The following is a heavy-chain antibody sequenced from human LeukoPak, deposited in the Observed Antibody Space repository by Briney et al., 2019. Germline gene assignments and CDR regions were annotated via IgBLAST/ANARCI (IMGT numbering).Heavy chain of an antibody. CDR1: GYSITSGYY. J-gene: IGHJ6*03. CDR3: ARHFEILTGYPYYYYMDV. Sequence: SETLSLTCTVSGYSITSGYYWGWIRQPPGKGLEWIGTIYHSGSTYYNPSLKSRVTISVDTSKNQFSLKLSSVTAADTAVYYCARHFEILTGYPYYYYMDVWGKGTTVTISS. V-gene: IGHV4-38-2*02. CDR2: IYHSGST. D-gene: IGHD3-9*01.